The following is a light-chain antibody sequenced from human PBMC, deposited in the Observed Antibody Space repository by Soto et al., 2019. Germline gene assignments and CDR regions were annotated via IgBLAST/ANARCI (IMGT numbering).Light chain of an antibody. CDR3: QQYTGPPTT. J-gene: IGKJ5*01. CDR1: QTVSSNY. CDR2: GAS. V-gene: IGKV3-20*01. Sequence: EIVLTQSPGTLSLSPGERATLSCRASQTVSSNYLAWCQQRPGQAPRLLIYGASTGAAGIPDRFSGSGSGTDFTLTITRLEPEDSAVYFCQQYTGPPTTFGQGTRLEIK.